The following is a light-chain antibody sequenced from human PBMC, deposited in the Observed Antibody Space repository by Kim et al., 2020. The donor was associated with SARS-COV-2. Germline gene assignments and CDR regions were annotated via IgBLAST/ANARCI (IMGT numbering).Light chain of an antibody. CDR3: QVWDFNYAHYV. CDR1: SIGSKT. Sequence: APGKTARITCGANSIGSKTVQWFQQKPGQAPVLVIYQSIDRPSGIPERFAGSNSDDTATLTITRVEAGDEADYYCQVWDFNYAHYVFGPGTKVTVL. V-gene: IGLV3-21*01. J-gene: IGLJ1*01. CDR2: QSI.